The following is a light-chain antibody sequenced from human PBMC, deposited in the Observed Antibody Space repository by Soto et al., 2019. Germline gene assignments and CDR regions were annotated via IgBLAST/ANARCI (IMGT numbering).Light chain of an antibody. J-gene: IGKJ1*01. CDR3: HQFGYSPRT. Sequence: EIVLTQSPGTLSLSPGETATLSCRASQTVNSDYLAWFQQRPGQAPRLLIFATSRRATDIPDRFRGSGSGTDFTLAIRRLEPEDFAVYYCHQFGYSPRTFGQGTKVE. CDR2: ATS. V-gene: IGKV3-20*01. CDR1: QTVNSDY.